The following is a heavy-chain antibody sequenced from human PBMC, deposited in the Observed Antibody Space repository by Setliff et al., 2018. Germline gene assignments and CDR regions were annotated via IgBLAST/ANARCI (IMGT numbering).Heavy chain of an antibody. D-gene: IGHD6-19*01. Sequence: LSLTCTVSGGSIRDYYWSRIRQPPGKGLEWIGYYRSGSTNYSPSLKSRVTVSADRSRNQFSLNLNSVTDADTAVYYCARQPGTDVAAGPPFEYWGQGTLVTVS. CDR2: YRSGST. CDR1: GGSIRDYY. J-gene: IGHJ4*02. V-gene: IGHV4-4*08. CDR3: ARQPGTDVAAGPPFEY.